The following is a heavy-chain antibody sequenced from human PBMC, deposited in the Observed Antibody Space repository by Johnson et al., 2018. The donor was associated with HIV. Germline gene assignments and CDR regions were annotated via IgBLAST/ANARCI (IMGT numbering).Heavy chain of an antibody. CDR1: GFTFDDYA. CDR3: AKGKKSLPDAFDI. J-gene: IGHJ3*02. CDR2: SSWNSYNI. V-gene: IGHV3-9*01. Sequence: VQLVESGGGLVQPGRSLRLSCAASGFTFDDYAMHWVRQTPGKGLEWVSGSSWNSYNIDYADSVKCRFTISSDNSKNTLYLQMNSLRAEDTAVYYCAKGKKSLPDAFDIWGQGTMVTVSS.